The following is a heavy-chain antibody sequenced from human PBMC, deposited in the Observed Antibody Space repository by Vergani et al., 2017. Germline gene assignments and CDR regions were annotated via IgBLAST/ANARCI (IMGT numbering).Heavy chain of an antibody. D-gene: IGHD3-16*01. CDR3: AAGRGLYDYVWGSQYYYYYMDV. CDR1: GGSFSGYY. J-gene: IGHJ6*03. CDR2: INHSGST. V-gene: IGHV4-34*01. Sequence: QVQLQQWGAGLLKPSETLSLTCAVYGGSFSGYYWSWIRQPPGKGLEWIGEINHSGSTNYNPSLKSLVTISVDTSKNQCSLKLSSVTAADTAVYYCAAGRGLYDYVWGSQYYYYYMDVWGKGTTVTVSS.